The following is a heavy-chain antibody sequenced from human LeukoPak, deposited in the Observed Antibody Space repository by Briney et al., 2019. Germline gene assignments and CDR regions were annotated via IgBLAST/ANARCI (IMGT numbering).Heavy chain of an antibody. CDR3: ARPTYDSSDYEYFQH. D-gene: IGHD3-22*01. CDR2: IIPIFGTA. J-gene: IGHJ1*01. Sequence: RASVKVSCKASGGTFSSYAISWVRQAPGQGLEWMGGIIPIFGTANYAQKFQGRVTITADESTSTAYMELSRLRSDDTAVYYCARPTYDSSDYEYFQHWGQGTLVTVSS. V-gene: IGHV1-69*13. CDR1: GGTFSSYA.